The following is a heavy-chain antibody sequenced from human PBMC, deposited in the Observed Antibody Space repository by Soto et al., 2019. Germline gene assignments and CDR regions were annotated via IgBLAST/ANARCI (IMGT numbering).Heavy chain of an antibody. Sequence: ASVKVSCKASGYTFSNYGIHWVRQAPGQRLEWMGLINAGNGNTKYSQKFQGRVTITRDTSASTAYMELSSLRSEDTAVYYCARAWVVVTAPDYWGQGTLVTVSS. V-gene: IGHV1-3*01. CDR2: INAGNGNT. D-gene: IGHD2-21*02. J-gene: IGHJ4*02. CDR1: GYTFSNYG. CDR3: ARAWVVVTAPDY.